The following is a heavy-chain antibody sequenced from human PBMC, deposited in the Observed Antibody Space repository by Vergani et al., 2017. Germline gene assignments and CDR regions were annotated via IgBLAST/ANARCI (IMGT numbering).Heavy chain of an antibody. CDR3: AHSPIAVAGFDY. J-gene: IGHJ4*02. CDR1: GFSLSTSGVG. V-gene: IGHV2-5*02. D-gene: IGHD6-19*01. CDR2: IYWDDDK. Sequence: QITLKESGPTLVKPTQTLTLTCTFSGFSLSTSGVGVGWIRQPPGKALEWLALIYWDDDKRYSPSLKSRLTIPKDTSKNQVVLTMTDMDPVDTATYYCAHSPIAVAGFDYWGQGTLVTVSS.